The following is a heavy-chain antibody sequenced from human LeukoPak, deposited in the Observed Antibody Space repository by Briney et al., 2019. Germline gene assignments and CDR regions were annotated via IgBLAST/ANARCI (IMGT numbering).Heavy chain of an antibody. CDR1: GFTFSSYS. D-gene: IGHD4-17*01. Sequence: GGSLRLSCAASGFTFSSYSMNWVRQAPGKGPEWVSYISSGSGSTKYYADSVKGRFTISRDNAKNSLYLQMNSLRAEDTAVYYCARGVDYGDYMDYWGQGTLVTVSS. CDR2: ISSGSGSTK. CDR3: ARGVDYGDYMDY. V-gene: IGHV3-48*04. J-gene: IGHJ4*02.